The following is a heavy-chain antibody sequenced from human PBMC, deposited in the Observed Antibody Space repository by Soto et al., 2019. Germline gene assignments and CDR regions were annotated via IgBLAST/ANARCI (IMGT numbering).Heavy chain of an antibody. CDR2: INHSGST. D-gene: IGHD3-3*01. J-gene: IGHJ5*02. CDR1: GGSFSGYY. Sequence: QMQLQQWGAGLLKPSETLSLTCAVYGGSFSGYYWSWIRQPPGKGLEWIGEINHSGSTNYNPSLKSRVSISVDTSKNQFSLKLSSVTAADTAVYYCARTVTIFGVVNRFDPWGQGTLVTVSS. CDR3: ARTVTIFGVVNRFDP. V-gene: IGHV4-34*01.